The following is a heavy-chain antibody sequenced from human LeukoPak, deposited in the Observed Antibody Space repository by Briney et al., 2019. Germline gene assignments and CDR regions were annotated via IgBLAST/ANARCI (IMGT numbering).Heavy chain of an antibody. J-gene: IGHJ6*02. CDR1: GFTFSSYG. CDR3: ARDPGAVKKDYYYYYGMDV. CDR2: IWYDGSNK. Sequence: GSLRLSCAASGFTFSSYGMHWVRQASGKGLEWVAVIWYDGSNKYYADSVKGRFTISRDNSKNTLYLQMNSLRAEDTAVYYCARDPGAVKKDYYYYYGMDVWGQGTTVTVSS. D-gene: IGHD6-19*01. V-gene: IGHV3-33*01.